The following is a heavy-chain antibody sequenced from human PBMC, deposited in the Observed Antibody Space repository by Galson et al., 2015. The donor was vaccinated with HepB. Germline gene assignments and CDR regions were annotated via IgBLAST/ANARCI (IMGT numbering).Heavy chain of an antibody. Sequence: SLRLSCAASGFTFGDYAMSWVRQAPGKGLEWVGFIRSKAYGGTTEYAASVKGRFTISRDDSKSIAYLQMNSLKTEDTAVYYCTFNSGSYLHQIDYWGQGTLVTVSS. D-gene: IGHD1-26*01. CDR3: TFNSGSYLHQIDY. CDR1: GFTFGDYA. J-gene: IGHJ4*02. V-gene: IGHV3-49*04. CDR2: IRSKAYGGTT.